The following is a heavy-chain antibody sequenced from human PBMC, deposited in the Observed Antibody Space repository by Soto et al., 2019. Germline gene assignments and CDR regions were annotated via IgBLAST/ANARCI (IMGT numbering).Heavy chain of an antibody. CDR2: IDPVDSHT. D-gene: IGHD6-19*01. J-gene: IGHJ3*01. Sequence: GESLRISCKGSGCSFTSFWITWVRQMHGKGLEWMGRIDPVDSHTNYSPSVQGHVTISTDKSISTAYLHWSSLKALDTAMYYCARRVAGVKTFDVWGHGTMVTVSS. CDR1: GCSFTSFW. V-gene: IGHV5-10-1*01. CDR3: ARRVAGVKTFDV.